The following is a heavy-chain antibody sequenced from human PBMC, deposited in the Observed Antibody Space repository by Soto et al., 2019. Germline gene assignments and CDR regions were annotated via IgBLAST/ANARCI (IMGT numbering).Heavy chain of an antibody. Sequence: QVQLQESGPGLVKPSETLSLTCTVSGGSVSSGNYYWSWIRQPPGKGLEWIAYIYYSGSTNNNPSLESRVTISVDTSKNQFSLKLSSVTAADTAVYYCARDASATYYYYYGMDVWGQGTTVTVSS. V-gene: IGHV4-61*01. CDR3: ARDASATYYYYYGMDV. D-gene: IGHD6-13*01. J-gene: IGHJ6*02. CDR2: IYYSGST. CDR1: GGSVSSGNYY.